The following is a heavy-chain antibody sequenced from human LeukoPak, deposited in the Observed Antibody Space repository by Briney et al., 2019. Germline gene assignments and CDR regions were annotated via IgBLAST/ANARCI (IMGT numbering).Heavy chain of an antibody. CDR1: GFTFRSYG. D-gene: IGHD5-18*01. Sequence: GGSLRLSCAASGFTFRSYGMHWVRQAPGKGLEWVAVIWKDGINKYYADSVKGRFTISRDNYKNTLDLQMNSLRAEDTAVYYCARNLVHLWNVFDFWGLGTMVTVSS. CDR2: IWKDGINK. J-gene: IGHJ3*01. V-gene: IGHV3-33*01. CDR3: ARNLVHLWNVFDF.